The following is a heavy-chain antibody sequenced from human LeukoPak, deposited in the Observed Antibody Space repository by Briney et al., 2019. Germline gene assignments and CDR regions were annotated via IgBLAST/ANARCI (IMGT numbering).Heavy chain of an antibody. CDR1: GGTFSSYA. V-gene: IGHV1-69*13. CDR3: ARARGDGYNPDAFDI. CDR2: IIPIFGTA. Sequence: GPSVKVSCKASGGTFSSYAISWVRQAPGQGLEWMGGIIPIFGTANYAQKFQGRVTVTADESTSTAYMELSSLRSEDTAVYYCARARGDGYNPDAFDIWGQGTMVTVSS. D-gene: IGHD5-24*01. J-gene: IGHJ3*02.